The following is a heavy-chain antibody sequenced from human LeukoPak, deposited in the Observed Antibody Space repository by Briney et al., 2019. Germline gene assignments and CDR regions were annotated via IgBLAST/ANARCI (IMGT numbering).Heavy chain of an antibody. D-gene: IGHD1-14*01. CDR1: GFTFSSHS. CDR3: ARSPAGANYYLDV. V-gene: IGHV3-21*01. J-gene: IGHJ6*03. Sequence: PGGSLRLSCAASGFTFSSHSMNWVRQAPGKGLEWVSGISGSGGSTYYADSVKGRFTISRDNAKNSLSLQMNSLRAEDTAVYYCARSPAGANYYLDVWGKGTTVTISS. CDR2: ISGSGGST.